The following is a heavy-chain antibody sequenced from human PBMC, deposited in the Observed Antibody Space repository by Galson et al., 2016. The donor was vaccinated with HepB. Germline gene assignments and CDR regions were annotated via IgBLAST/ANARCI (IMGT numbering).Heavy chain of an antibody. D-gene: IGHD3-9*01. CDR1: GFTFSSYS. Sequence: SVRLSCATSGFTFSSYSVHWVRQAPGKGLKWVAVISNDGSNKYYADSVKGRFTISRDNSKNTLYLQMNSLRAGDTAVYYCARDRRSTASRYYYGMDVWGQGTTVTVSS. V-gene: IGHV3-30*04. J-gene: IGHJ6*02. CDR3: ARDRRSTASRYYYGMDV. CDR2: ISNDGSNK.